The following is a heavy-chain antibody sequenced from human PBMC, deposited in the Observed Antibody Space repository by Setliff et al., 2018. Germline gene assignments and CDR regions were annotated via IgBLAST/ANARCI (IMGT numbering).Heavy chain of an antibody. CDR3: VRVGREYGDSGGHDACRN. Sequence: SETLSLTCNVYGASVINYYWNWIRQSAGEGLEWLGRIYSDGRSSSNPSLKSRISMSLDASKNEIFLKMSALTAADTARYYCVRVGREYGDSGGHDACRNWGQGKRFTV. CDR1: GASVINYY. CDR2: IYSDGRS. D-gene: IGHD4-17*01. J-gene: IGHJ3*01. V-gene: IGHV4-4*07.